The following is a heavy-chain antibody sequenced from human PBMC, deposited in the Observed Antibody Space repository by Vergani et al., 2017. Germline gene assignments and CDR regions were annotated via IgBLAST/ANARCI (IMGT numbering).Heavy chain of an antibody. V-gene: IGHV1-69*15. CDR1: GGVFGEDV. D-gene: IGHD3-10*01. CDR2: IIPILKTT. CDR3: ARGKAATMVRGVPAYWFFDL. J-gene: IGHJ2*01. Sequence: QVQLDQSGAEVKKPGSSVKVSCKASGGVFGEDVITWVRQAPGQGLEWMGMIIPILKTTKYAQKFQDRVSITADESTTAAYMEFSSLRSEDTAIYYCARGKAATMVRGVPAYWFFDLWGRGTLITVSS.